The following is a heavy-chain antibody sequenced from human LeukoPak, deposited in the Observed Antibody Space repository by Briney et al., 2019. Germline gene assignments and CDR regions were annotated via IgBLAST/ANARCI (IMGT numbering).Heavy chain of an antibody. CDR1: GFTFDDYG. CDR2: INWNGGST. CDR3: ARGPSGYSSGWSDY. D-gene: IGHD6-19*01. V-gene: IGHV3-20*04. J-gene: IGHJ4*02. Sequence: GGSLGLSCAASGFTFDDYGMSWVRQAPGKGLEWVSGINWNGGSTGYADSVKGRFTISRDNAKNSLYLQMNSLRAEDTALYYCARGPSGYSSGWSDYWGQGTLVTVSS.